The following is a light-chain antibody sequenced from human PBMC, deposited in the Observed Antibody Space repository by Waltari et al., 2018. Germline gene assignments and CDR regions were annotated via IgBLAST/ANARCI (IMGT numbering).Light chain of an antibody. Sequence: DIVMTQTPANLSVSPGESATLFCRASQSVTTNLAWYAQKPGQAPRLLIYGAAARATGGPARFTGGGYGTEFTLTISRLQSEDFAVYYCQQYEKWPRTFGQGTKVEIK. CDR1: QSVTTN. V-gene: IGKV3-15*01. CDR3: QQYEKWPRT. CDR2: GAA. J-gene: IGKJ1*01.